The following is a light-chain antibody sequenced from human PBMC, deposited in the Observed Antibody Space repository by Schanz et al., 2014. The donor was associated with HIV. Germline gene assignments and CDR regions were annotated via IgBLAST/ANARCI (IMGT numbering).Light chain of an antibody. Sequence: QSALTQPASVSGSPGQSITISCTGTSSDVGSYNLVSWYQQYPGKVPKLMIYEVNKRPSGVSNRFSGSKSGNTASLTISGLQAEDEADYYCCSYAGSTTFYVFATGTKLPVL. J-gene: IGLJ1*01. CDR3: CSYAGSTTFYV. CDR1: SSDVGSYNL. CDR2: EVN. V-gene: IGLV2-23*02.